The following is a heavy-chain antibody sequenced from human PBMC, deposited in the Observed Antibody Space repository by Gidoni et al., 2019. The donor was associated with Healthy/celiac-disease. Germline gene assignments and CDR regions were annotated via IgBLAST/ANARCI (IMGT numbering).Heavy chain of an antibody. Sequence: EVQLVESGGGLVQPGGSLRLSCAASVFTFSSYAMCWVCRAPGKGMRWDSAISGSGGSTDYADSVKGRFNISRDKSKNTLYLQMNSLRAEDTAVYYCAGDYDILTGYRTDYYYYYGMDVWGQGTTVTVSS. V-gene: IGHV3-23*04. D-gene: IGHD3-9*01. CDR1: VFTFSSYA. CDR2: ISGSGGST. J-gene: IGHJ6*02. CDR3: AGDYDILTGYRTDYYYYYGMDV.